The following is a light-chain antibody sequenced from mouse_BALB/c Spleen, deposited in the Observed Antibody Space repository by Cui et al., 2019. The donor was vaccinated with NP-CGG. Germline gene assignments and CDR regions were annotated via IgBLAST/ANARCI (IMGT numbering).Light chain of an antibody. CDR1: TGAVTTSNY. J-gene: IGLJ1*01. V-gene: IGLV1*01. Sequence: QAVATQEFALTTSSGENVTLTVRSSTGAVTTSNYANWVREKPDHLFPGLIGGTNNRAPGVPARFSGSLIGDKAALTITGAQTEDEAIYFCALWYSNHWVFGGGTKLTVL. CDR3: ALWYSNHWV. CDR2: GTN.